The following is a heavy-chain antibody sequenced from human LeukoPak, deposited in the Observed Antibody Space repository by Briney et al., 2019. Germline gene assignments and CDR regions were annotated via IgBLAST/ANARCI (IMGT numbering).Heavy chain of an antibody. Sequence: SVKVSCKASGGTFSSYAISLVRLAPGQGLEWMGRIIPIFGTANYAQKFQGRVTITTDESTSTACMELSSLRSEDTAVYYCASGDYSSSCNYWGQGTLVTVSS. CDR2: IIPIFGTA. V-gene: IGHV1-69*05. D-gene: IGHD6-13*01. CDR3: ASGDYSSSCNY. J-gene: IGHJ4*02. CDR1: GGTFSSYA.